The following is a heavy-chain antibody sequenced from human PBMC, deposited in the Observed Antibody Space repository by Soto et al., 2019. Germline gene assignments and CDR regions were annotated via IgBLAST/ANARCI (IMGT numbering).Heavy chain of an antibody. CDR1: GGTFSSYA. CDR3: ARDLVGYCSSTSCYGDCYYYGMDV. J-gene: IGHJ6*02. CDR2: IIPTFGTA. V-gene: IGHV1-69*13. Sequence: GASVKVSCKASGGTFSSYAISWVRQAPGQGLEWMGGIIPTFGTANYAQKFQGRVTITADESTSTAYMELSSLRSEDTAVYYCARDLVGYCSSTSCYGDCYYYGMDVWGQGTTVTVSS. D-gene: IGHD2-2*01.